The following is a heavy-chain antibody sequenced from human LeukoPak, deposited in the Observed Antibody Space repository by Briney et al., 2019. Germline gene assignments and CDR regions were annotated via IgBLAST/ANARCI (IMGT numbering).Heavy chain of an antibody. CDR3: ARDPYSSGC. D-gene: IGHD6-19*01. J-gene: IGHJ3*01. CDR1: GFTFSSYS. V-gene: IGHV3-48*01. Sequence: PGGSLRLSCAASGFTFSSYSMNWVRQAPGKGLEGVSYISSSSNTIYYADSVKGRFTISRDNAKNSLYLQMNSLRAEDTAVYYCARDPYSSGCWGQGTMVTVSS. CDR2: ISSSSNTI.